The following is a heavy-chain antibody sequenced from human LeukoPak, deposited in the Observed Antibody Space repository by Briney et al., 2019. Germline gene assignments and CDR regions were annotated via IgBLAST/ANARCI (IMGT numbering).Heavy chain of an antibody. D-gene: IGHD1-26*01. CDR3: ARGLMGATTGPYYFDY. CDR2: INHSGST. J-gene: IGHJ4*02. Sequence: SETLSLTCAVYGGSFSGYYWSWIRQPPGKGLEWIGEINHSGSTNYNPSLKSRVIISVDTSKNQFSLKLSSVTAADTAVYYCARGLMGATTGPYYFDYWGQGTLVTVSS. CDR1: GGSFSGYY. V-gene: IGHV4-34*01.